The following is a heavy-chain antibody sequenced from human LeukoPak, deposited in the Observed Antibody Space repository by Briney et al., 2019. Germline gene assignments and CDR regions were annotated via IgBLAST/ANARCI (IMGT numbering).Heavy chain of an antibody. Sequence: SETLSLTCTVSGGSISSYYWNWIRKPPGKGLEWIGFIYYSGRTDYSPSLKNRVTMSVDTSKNQFSLQLTSVTAADTAFYYCARLDGGDHYLDSWGQGILVIVSS. CDR2: IYYSGRT. J-gene: IGHJ4*02. V-gene: IGHV4-59*08. CDR3: ARLDGGDHYLDS. CDR1: GGSISSYY. D-gene: IGHD4-17*01.